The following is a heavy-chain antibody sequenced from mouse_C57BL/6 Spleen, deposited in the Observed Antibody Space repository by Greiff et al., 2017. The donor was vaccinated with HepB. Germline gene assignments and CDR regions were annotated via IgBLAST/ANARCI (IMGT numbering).Heavy chain of an antibody. V-gene: IGHV1-64*01. CDR2: IHPNSGST. Sequence: QVQLQQPGAELVKPGASVKLSCKASGYTLTSYWMHWVKQRPGQGLEWIGMIHPNSGSTNYNEKIKSQATLTVDKSSSTAYMQLSSLTSEDSAVYYCSRRDYYGSSYGWYFDVWGTGTTVPVSS. CDR3: SRRDYYGSSYGWYFDV. J-gene: IGHJ1*03. D-gene: IGHD1-1*01. CDR1: GYTLTSYW.